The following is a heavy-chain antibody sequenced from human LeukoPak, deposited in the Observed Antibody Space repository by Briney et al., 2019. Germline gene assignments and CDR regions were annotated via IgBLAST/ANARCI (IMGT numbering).Heavy chain of an antibody. CDR1: GGTFRRFA. V-gene: IGHV7-4-1*02. CDR2: INTNTGNP. Sequence: GASVKVSCKASGGTFRRFAMSWVRQAPGQGLEWMGWINTNTGNPTYAQGFTGRFVFSLDTSVSTAYLQISSLKAEDTAVYYCARDIGPLRMQSPPDAFDIWGQGTMVTVSS. D-gene: IGHD1-26*01. J-gene: IGHJ3*02. CDR3: ARDIGPLRMQSPPDAFDI.